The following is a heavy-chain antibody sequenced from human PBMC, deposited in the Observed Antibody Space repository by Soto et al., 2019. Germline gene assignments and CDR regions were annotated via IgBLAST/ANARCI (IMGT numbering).Heavy chain of an antibody. V-gene: IGHV4-31*03. CDR3: SRGILV. CDR2: ISYGGST. CDR1: GGSINSGGYC. D-gene: IGHD5-18*01. J-gene: IGHJ4*02. Sequence: QVQLQESGPGLVKPSQTLSLTCTVSGGSINSGGYCWSWIRQHPGKGLDWIGCISYGGSTSYNPSLKSRVTISVDTSKNQCSLKRTSVTAADTAVYYCSRGILVWGQGALITVSS.